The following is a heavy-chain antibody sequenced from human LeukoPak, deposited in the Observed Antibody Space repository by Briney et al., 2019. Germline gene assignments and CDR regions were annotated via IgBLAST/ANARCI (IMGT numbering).Heavy chain of an antibody. CDR3: ANAVGRDAFDI. V-gene: IGHV3-30*18. J-gene: IGHJ3*02. CDR2: ISYDGSNK. D-gene: IGHD3-10*01. CDR1: GFTFSSYG. Sequence: PGGSLRLSCAASGFTFSSYGMHWVRQAPGKGLEWVAVISYDGSNKYYADSVKGRFTISRDNSKNTLYLQMNSLRAEDTAVYYCANAVGRDAFDIWGQGTMVTVSS.